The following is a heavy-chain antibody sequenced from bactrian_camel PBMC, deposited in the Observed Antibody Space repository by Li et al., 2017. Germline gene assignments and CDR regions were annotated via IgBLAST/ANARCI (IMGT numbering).Heavy chain of an antibody. D-gene: IGHD1*01. CDR2: IYTGSGRT. CDR1: GFDFGSVA. V-gene: IGHV3S42*01. Sequence: VQLVESGGGLVQPGGSLTLSCAASGFDFGSVAMQWLRQAPGKERKEVARIYTGSGRTGYADSVKDRFTISRDSNILYLEMTSLKPEDTGMYDCGLDLVG.